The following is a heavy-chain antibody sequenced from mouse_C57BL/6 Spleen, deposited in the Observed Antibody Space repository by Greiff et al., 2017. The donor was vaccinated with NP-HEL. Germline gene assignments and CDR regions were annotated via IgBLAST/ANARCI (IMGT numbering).Heavy chain of an antibody. V-gene: IGHV1-54*01. D-gene: IGHD1-1*02. CDR3: ARRGDYHGGAMDY. Sequence: QVQLQQSGAELVRPGTSVKVSCKASGYAFTNYLIEWVKQRPGQGLEWIGVINPGSGGTNYNEKFKGKATLTADKSSSTAYMQLSSLTSEDSAVYCCARRGDYHGGAMDYWGQGTSVTVSS. J-gene: IGHJ4*01. CDR2: INPGSGGT. CDR1: GYAFTNYL.